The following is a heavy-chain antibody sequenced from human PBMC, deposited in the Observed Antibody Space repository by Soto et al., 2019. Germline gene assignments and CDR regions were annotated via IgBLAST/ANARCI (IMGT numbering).Heavy chain of an antibody. Sequence: PLETLCVTCTFSGGSMISFYWSWIRQPPGKGLEWIGYVYYNGNTNYNPSLKSRVTMSVDTSKNQFSLKVRSVTAADTAVYYCERALRGDYWGRGTLVTVSS. D-gene: IGHD3-10*01. J-gene: IGHJ4*02. CDR2: VYYNGNT. CDR3: ERALRGDY. V-gene: IGHV4-59*01. CDR1: GGSMISFY.